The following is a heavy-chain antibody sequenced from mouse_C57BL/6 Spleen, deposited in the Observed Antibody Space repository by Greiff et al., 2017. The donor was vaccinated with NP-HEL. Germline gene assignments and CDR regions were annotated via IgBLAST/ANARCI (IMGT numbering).Heavy chain of an antibody. CDR1: GFSLTSYA. D-gene: IGHD1-1*01. CDR3: ARNSKVTTVVATDWYFDV. CDR2: IWTGGGT. J-gene: IGHJ1*03. V-gene: IGHV2-9-1*01. Sequence: QVQLKQSGPGLVAPSQSLSITCTVSGFSLTSYAISWVRQPPGKGLEWLGVIWTGGGTNYNSALKSRLSISKDNFKSQVFLKMNSLQTDDTARYYCARNSKVTTVVATDWYFDVWGTGTTVTVSS.